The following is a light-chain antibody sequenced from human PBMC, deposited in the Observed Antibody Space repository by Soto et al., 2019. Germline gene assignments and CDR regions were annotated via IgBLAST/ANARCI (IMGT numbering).Light chain of an antibody. J-gene: IGKJ1*01. CDR3: QQYGNSPRT. CDR1: QNVNSNF. Sequence: EIVLTQSPGTLSLSPGERATLSCRASQNVNSNFLAWYQQKPGQAPRLLISGASNRATGIPDRFSGSGSGTDSTLTISRLEPEDFAVYYCQQYGNSPRTFGQGTKVDIK. V-gene: IGKV3-20*01. CDR2: GAS.